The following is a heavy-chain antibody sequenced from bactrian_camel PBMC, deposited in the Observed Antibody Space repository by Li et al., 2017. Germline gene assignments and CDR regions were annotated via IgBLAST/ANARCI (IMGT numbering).Heavy chain of an antibody. Sequence: QLVESGGGLVQPGGSLRLSCAASGFTFSSYFMAWVRQAPGKGLEWESSIYSDGSNTYYADSVKGRFTISRDNAKNTLYLQMSSLKPEDTAVYYCAILWGPQGYWGQGTQVTVS. CDR2: IYSDGSNT. V-gene: IGHV3-2*01. CDR3: AILWGPQGY. D-gene: IGHD3*01. J-gene: IGHJ4*01. CDR1: GFTFSSYF.